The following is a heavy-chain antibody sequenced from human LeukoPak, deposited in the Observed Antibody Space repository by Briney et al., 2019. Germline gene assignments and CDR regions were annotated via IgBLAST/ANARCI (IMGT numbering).Heavy chain of an antibody. Sequence: GGSLRLSCAASGFTFRSYWMSWVRQAPGKGLEWVANIKQDGSEKYYVDSVKGRFTISRDNARKSLYLQMNSLRADDTAVYYCARDIVIRDYYFDYWGQGTLVTVSS. J-gene: IGHJ4*02. CDR3: ARDIVIRDYYFDY. CDR2: IKQDGSEK. D-gene: IGHD3-9*01. CDR1: GFTFRSYW. V-gene: IGHV3-7*01.